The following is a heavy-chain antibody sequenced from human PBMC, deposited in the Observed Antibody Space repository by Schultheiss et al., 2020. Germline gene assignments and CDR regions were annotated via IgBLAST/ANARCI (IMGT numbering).Heavy chain of an antibody. Sequence: SQTLSLTCTVSGGSISSSSYYWGWIRQPPGKGLEWIGSIYYSGSTNYNPSLKSRVTISVDTSKNQFSLKLSSVTAADTAVYYCARHHPYSSSWPYYFDYWGQGILVTVSS. CDR2: IYYSGST. J-gene: IGHJ4*02. CDR3: ARHHPYSSSWPYYFDY. CDR1: GGSISSSSYY. D-gene: IGHD6-13*01. V-gene: IGHV4-39*01.